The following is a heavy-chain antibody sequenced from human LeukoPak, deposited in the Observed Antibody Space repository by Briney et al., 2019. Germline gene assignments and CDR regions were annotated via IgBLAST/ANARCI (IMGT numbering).Heavy chain of an antibody. CDR1: GGSFSGYY. Sequence: PSETLSLTCAAYGGSFSGYYWSWIRQPPGKGLEWIGEINHSGSTNYNPSLKSRVTISVDTSKNQFSLKLSSVTAADTAVYYCARGFYDILTGYSSYWYFDLWGRGTLVTVSS. CDR3: ARGFYDILTGYSSYWYFDL. V-gene: IGHV4-34*01. CDR2: INHSGST. D-gene: IGHD3-9*01. J-gene: IGHJ2*01.